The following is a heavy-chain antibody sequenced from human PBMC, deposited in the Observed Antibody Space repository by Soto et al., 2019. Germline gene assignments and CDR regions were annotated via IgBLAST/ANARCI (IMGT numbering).Heavy chain of an antibody. V-gene: IGHV4-31*03. CDR1: GGSISSGGYY. D-gene: IGHD2-2*01. J-gene: IGHJ5*02. Sequence: QVQLQESGPGLVKPSQTLSLTCTVSGGSISSGGYYWSWIRQHPGKGLEWIGYIYHSGTTYYNPSLKSRVTMSVDTAKNRFSLKLTSVTAADTAVYYCAGVRGNQLLEWFDPWGQGTLVTVSS. CDR2: IYHSGTT. CDR3: AGVRGNQLLEWFDP.